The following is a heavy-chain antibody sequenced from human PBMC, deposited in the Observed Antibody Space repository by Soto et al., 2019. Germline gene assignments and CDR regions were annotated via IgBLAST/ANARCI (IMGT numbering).Heavy chain of an antibody. J-gene: IGHJ6*02. Sequence: QVQLVESGGGVVQPGRSLRLSCAGSGFTFSDYGIFWVRQAPGKGLEWVSLITYDGEYKDYVDSMKGRFTISRDNSKNTVYLQVSSLRVEDTAVYYCAKDRRRYSDLGTDYGLDVWGQGTTV. CDR2: ITYDGEYK. CDR1: GFTFSDYG. CDR3: AKDRRRYSDLGTDYGLDV. D-gene: IGHD2-21*01. V-gene: IGHV3-30*18.